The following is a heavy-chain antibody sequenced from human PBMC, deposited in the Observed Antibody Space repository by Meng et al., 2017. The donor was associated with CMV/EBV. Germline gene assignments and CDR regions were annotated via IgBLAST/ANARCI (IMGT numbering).Heavy chain of an antibody. CDR1: GYTFTGHG. D-gene: IGHD2-2*01. V-gene: IGHV1-2*02. J-gene: IGHJ5*02. CDR2: INPKRGAT. CDR3: ARDHCSSSYRGP. Sequence: KASGYTFTGHGINWVRQAPGQGLEWMGWINPKRGATNYAQKFQGRVTMTGDTSISTAYMELSNLKSDDTAVYYCARDHCSSSYRGPWGQGTLVTVSS.